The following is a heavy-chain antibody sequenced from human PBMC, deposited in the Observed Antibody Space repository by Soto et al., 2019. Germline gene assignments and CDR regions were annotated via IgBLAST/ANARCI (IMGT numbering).Heavy chain of an antibody. CDR3: ARGDRGGSGSPASYYYAGGDV. D-gene: IGHD1-26*01. Sequence: DVQLLESGGQLVQPGGSLRLSCSASGFALSSYAMSWVRQAPGKGLQWVSSISAGGDMTYNSDSVKGRFTISRDNSHNALCLQMHNLRIEDPSLYYCARGDRGGSGSPASYYYAGGDVGGQGAAVTVSS. CDR1: GFALSSYA. V-gene: IGHV3-23*01. J-gene: IGHJ6*02. CDR2: ISAGGDMT.